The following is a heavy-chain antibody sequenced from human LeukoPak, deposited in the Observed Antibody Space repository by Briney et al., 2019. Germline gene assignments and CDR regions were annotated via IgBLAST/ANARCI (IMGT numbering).Heavy chain of an antibody. CDR1: GDSVSSDSAA. CDR3: ARDRGYNNGGAVYFFYGFDV. D-gene: IGHD2-8*01. J-gene: IGHJ6*02. V-gene: IGHV6-1*01. CDR2: TYYRSKWYS. Sequence: SQTLSLTCVISGDSVSSDSAAWSWIRRSPSGGLEWLGRTYYRSKWYSESALSVRSRITISTDTSKNQFSLQLDSVTPEDTGVYYCARDRGYNNGGAVYFFYGFDVWGQGTTVAVSS.